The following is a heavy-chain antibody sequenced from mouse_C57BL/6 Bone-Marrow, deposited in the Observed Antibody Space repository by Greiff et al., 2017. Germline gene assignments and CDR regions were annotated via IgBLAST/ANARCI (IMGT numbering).Heavy chain of an antibody. J-gene: IGHJ3*01. V-gene: IGHV5-4*01. CDR3: AREGFFDYYGSSSAY. CDR2: ISDGGSYT. Sequence: DVQLVESGGGLVKPGGSLKLSCAASGFTFSSYAMSWVRQTPEKRLEWVATISDGGSYTYYPDNVKGRFTISRDNAKNNLYLQMSHLKSEDTAMYYCAREGFFDYYGSSSAYWGQGTLVTVSA. CDR1: GFTFSSYA. D-gene: IGHD1-1*01.